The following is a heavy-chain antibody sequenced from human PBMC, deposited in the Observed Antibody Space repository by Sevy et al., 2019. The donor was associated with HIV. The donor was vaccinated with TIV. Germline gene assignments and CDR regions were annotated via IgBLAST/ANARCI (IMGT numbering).Heavy chain of an antibody. J-gene: IGHJ6*03. CDR2: IDGSAINT. V-gene: IGHV3-23*01. CDR3: AKVYGSGTPPYYYYYYMDV. Sequence: GGSLRLSCAASGFTFTSYAMSWVRQAPGKGLEWVSSIDGSAINTYYADSVKSRFTISRDNSKNTLYLQMSSLRAEDTAVYYCAKVYGSGTPPYYYYYYMDVWGKGTTVTVSS. CDR1: GFTFTSYA. D-gene: IGHD3-10*01.